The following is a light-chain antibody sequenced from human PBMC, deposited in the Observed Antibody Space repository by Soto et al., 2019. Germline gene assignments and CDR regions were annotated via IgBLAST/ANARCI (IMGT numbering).Light chain of an antibody. V-gene: IGKV1-5*03. CDR2: KAS. Sequence: DIQMTQSPSTLSGSVGDRVTITCRASQTISSWLAWYQQKPGKAPKLLIYKASTLKSGVPTRFSGSGSRTQFTPTISSLQPDEFATYYCQHYNSDSGAFGQGTNVDIK. CDR1: QTISSW. J-gene: IGKJ1*01. CDR3: QHYNSDSGA.